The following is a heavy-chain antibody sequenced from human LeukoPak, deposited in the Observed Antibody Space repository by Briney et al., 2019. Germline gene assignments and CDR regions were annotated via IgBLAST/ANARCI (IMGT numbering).Heavy chain of an antibody. Sequence: PSETLSLTCTVSGGSIINYWWSWIRQPAGKGLEWIGRIYSSGSSNYNFALESRVTISVDKLKNQFSLKLSSVTAADTAVYYWARDSSDILTGFFEQWGQGTLVTVSS. D-gene: IGHD3-9*01. CDR2: IYSSGSS. CDR1: GGSIINYW. V-gene: IGHV4-4*07. J-gene: IGHJ4*02. CDR3: ARDSSDILTGFFEQ.